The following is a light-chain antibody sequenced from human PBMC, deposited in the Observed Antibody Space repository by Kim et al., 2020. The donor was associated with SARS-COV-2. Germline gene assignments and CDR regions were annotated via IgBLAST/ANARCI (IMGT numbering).Light chain of an antibody. V-gene: IGLV3-21*04. CDR2: YDT. Sequence: APGKTAKISCGGDNIGDKRVHWYRQKPGQAPVAVISYDTDRRSGIPERITGSNSGNSATLAISRVEAGDEADYYCQVWDRSSDQYVFGTGTKVTVL. CDR1: NIGDKR. CDR3: QVWDRSSDQYV. J-gene: IGLJ1*01.